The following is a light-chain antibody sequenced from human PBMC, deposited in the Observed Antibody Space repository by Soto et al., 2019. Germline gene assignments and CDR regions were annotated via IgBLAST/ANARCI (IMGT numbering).Light chain of an antibody. CDR3: QQYINLWT. CDR1: QSVSSN. J-gene: IGKJ1*01. CDR2: GAS. V-gene: IGKV3-15*01. Sequence: EIVMTQSPATLSVSPGERATLSCRASQSVSSNLAWYQQKPGQSPRLLIYGASTRATGVPARFSGSGSGTESTLTISSLQSEDFAVYYCQQYINLWTVGQGTKVDIK.